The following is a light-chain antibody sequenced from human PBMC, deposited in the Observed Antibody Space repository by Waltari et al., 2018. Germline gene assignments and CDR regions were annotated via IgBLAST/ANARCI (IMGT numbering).Light chain of an antibody. J-gene: IGLJ2*01. CDR1: SLRGFY. CDR3: HSRDTSSTRV. V-gene: IGLV3-19*01. Sequence: SSELTQDPSVSVALGQTVRITCQGDSLRGFYASWYQQRPGQAPILVLYGQNNRPSGIPDRFSGSTSGNTASLTITGAQAEDEADYYCHSRDTSSTRVFGGGTRLTV. CDR2: GQN.